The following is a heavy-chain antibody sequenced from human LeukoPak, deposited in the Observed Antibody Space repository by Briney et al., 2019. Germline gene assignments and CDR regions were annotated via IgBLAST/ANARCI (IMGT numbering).Heavy chain of an antibody. V-gene: IGHV4-4*02. D-gene: IGHD6-19*01. J-gene: IGHJ6*04. CDR2: IYHSGTI. CDR1: GGSISSSNW. CDR3: ARDGPLSHMAGV. Sequence: SGTLSLTCAVSGGSISSSNWWSWVRQPPGKGLEWIGEIYHSGTIICNPSLKSRVTLSVDKSKNQFSLNLSSVTAADTAVYYCARDGPLSHMAGVWGKGTTVTVSS.